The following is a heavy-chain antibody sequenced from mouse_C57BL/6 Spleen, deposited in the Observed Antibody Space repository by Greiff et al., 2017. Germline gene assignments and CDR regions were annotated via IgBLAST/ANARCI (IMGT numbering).Heavy chain of an antibody. CDR3: AREKYYSNYLYYAMDY. J-gene: IGHJ4*01. V-gene: IGHV5-4*01. CDR1: GFTFSSYA. D-gene: IGHD2-5*01. CDR2: ISDGGSYT. Sequence: EVQVVESGGGLVKPGGSLKLSCAASGFTFSSYAMSWVRQTPKKRLEWVATISDGGSYTYYPDNVKGRFTISRDNAKNNLYLQMSHLKSEDTAMYYCAREKYYSNYLYYAMDYWGQGTSVTVSS.